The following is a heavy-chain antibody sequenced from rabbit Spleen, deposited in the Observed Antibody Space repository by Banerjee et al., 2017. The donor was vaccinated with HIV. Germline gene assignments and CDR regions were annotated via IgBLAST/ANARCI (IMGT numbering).Heavy chain of an antibody. CDR1: GIDFTNYY. J-gene: IGHJ3*01. D-gene: IGHD4-1*01. CDR2: IYAAKGST. V-gene: IGHV1S7*01. CDR3: ARAIVPWLGLTRLDL. Sequence: QLTETGGGLVQPGGSLTLSCKASGIDFTNYYITWVRQAPGKGLEWIGIIYAAKGSTDYASWVSGRFTISSDNAQSTVDLKMTSLTAADTATYFCARAIVPWLGLTRLDLWGPGTLVTVS.